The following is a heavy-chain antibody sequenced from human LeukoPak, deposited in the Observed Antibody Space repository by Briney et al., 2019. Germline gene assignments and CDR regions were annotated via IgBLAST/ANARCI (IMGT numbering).Heavy chain of an antibody. V-gene: IGHV3-7*01. CDR3: ARRNVVVPAAPMGGYYYYYGMDV. J-gene: IGHJ6*02. D-gene: IGHD2-2*01. Sequence: GGSLRLSCAASGFTFSSYSMSWVRQAPGKGLEWVANIKQDGSEKYYVDSVKGRFTISRDNAKNSLYLQMNSLRAEDTAVYYCARRNVVVPAAPMGGYYYYYGMDVWGQGTTVTVSS. CDR2: IKQDGSEK. CDR1: GFTFSSYS.